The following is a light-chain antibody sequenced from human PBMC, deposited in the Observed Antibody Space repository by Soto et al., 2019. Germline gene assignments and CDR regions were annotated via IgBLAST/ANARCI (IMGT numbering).Light chain of an antibody. CDR3: QQSFSTRIT. J-gene: IGKJ5*01. CDR2: AAS. Sequence: DIQMTLSPSSLSASVEDRVIITCRASQSISNHLNWYQQKPGKAPKLLIYAASSLQSGIPSRFSGSGSGTDFTLTISSLQPEDFATYYCQQSFSTRITFGQGTRLEIK. V-gene: IGKV1-39*01. CDR1: QSISNH.